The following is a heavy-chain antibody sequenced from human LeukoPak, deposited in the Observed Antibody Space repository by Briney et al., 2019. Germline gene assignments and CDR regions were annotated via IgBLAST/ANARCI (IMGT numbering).Heavy chain of an antibody. Sequence: GGSLRLSCAASGFTFSSYGMHWVRQAPGKGLEWVAFIRYDGSNKYYADSVKGRFTISRDNSKNTLYLQMGSLRAEDMAVYYCARGPPSKMGSSWFGLFDPWGQGTLVTVSS. J-gene: IGHJ5*02. D-gene: IGHD6-13*01. CDR1: GFTFSSYG. V-gene: IGHV3-30*02. CDR3: ARGPPSKMGSSWFGLFDP. CDR2: IRYDGSNK.